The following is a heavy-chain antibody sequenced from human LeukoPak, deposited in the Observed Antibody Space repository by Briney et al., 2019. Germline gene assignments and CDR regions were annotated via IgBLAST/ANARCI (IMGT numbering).Heavy chain of an antibody. J-gene: IGHJ4*02. CDR2: INHSGST. V-gene: IGHV4-34*01. Sequence: SETLSLTCAVYGGSFSGYYWSWIRQPPGKGLEWIGEINHSGSTNYNPSLKSRVTISVDTSKNQFSLKLSSVTAADTAVYYCASAPRLRYFDFALQPYSHWGQGTLVTVSS. CDR3: ASAPRLRYFDFALQPYSH. D-gene: IGHD3-9*01. CDR1: GGSFSGYY.